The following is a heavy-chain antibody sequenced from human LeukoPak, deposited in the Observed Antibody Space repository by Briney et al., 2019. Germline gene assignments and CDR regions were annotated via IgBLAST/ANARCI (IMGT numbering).Heavy chain of an antibody. V-gene: IGHV3-30*03. CDR2: ISYDGSNK. Sequence: PGGSLRLSCAASGFTFSSYGMHWVRQAPGKGLEWVAVISYDGSNKYYADSVKGRFTISRDNSKNTLYLQMNSLRAEDTAVYYCARGVAKDIVLMGDYWGQGTLVTVSS. D-gene: IGHD2-8*01. CDR1: GFTFSSYG. CDR3: ARGVAKDIVLMGDY. J-gene: IGHJ4*02.